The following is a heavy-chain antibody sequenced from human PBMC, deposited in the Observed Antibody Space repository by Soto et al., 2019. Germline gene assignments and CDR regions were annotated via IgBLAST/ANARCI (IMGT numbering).Heavy chain of an antibody. Sequence: GGSLRLSCAASGFTFRSYAMSWVRQAPGKGLEWVSGISGSGISTHYADSVKGRFTVSRDNSKNRLYLQMNSLRAEDTAVYNCANEPVGPDWYFDLWGRGTLVTVSS. V-gene: IGHV3-23*01. CDR1: GFTFRSYA. CDR3: ANEPVGPDWYFDL. CDR2: ISGSGIST. J-gene: IGHJ2*01.